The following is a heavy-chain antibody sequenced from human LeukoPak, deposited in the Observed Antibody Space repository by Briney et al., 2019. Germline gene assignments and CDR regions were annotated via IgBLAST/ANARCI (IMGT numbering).Heavy chain of an antibody. V-gene: IGHV3-30*02. Sequence: GGSLRLSCAASGFTFNYYGMHWVRQAPGKGLEWVAFIRYDGNGKYYAKSVKGRFTISRDTSRNTLYLQMNSLRPEDTAVYYCAKDLMRDRWFGESWGQGTLVTVSS. J-gene: IGHJ5*02. CDR3: AKDLMRDRWFGES. D-gene: IGHD3-10*01. CDR2: IRYDGNGK. CDR1: GFTFNYYG.